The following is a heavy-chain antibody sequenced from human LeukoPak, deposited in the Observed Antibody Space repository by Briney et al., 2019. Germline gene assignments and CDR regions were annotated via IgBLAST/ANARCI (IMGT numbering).Heavy chain of an antibody. V-gene: IGHV1-18*01. CDR3: AREPNYDFWSGQTAFDY. CDR1: GYTFTNYG. J-gene: IGHJ4*02. D-gene: IGHD3-3*01. Sequence: ASVKVSCKASGYTFTNYGINWVRQAPGQGLEWMGWISPYNANTNYAQKFQGRVSMTTDTSTNTAYLELRSLRSDDTAVYYCAREPNYDFWSGQTAFDYWGQGTPVTVSS. CDR2: ISPYNANT.